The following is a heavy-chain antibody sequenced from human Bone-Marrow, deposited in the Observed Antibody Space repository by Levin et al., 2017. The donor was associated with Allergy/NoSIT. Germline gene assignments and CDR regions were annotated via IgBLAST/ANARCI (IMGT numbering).Heavy chain of an antibody. J-gene: IGHJ4*02. D-gene: IGHD3-10*01. V-gene: IGHV3-53*01. Sequence: PGGSLRLSCAASGFIVNGYYMSWVRQAPGKGLEWVSVIYSSGNTFYADSVKGRFTISRDNSKNTVYLQMSSLRAQDTAMYYCARESYYGSGSYVPEKYYFDYWGQGTLVTVSS. CDR1: GFIVNGYY. CDR3: ARESYYGSGSYVPEKYYFDY. CDR2: IYSSGNT.